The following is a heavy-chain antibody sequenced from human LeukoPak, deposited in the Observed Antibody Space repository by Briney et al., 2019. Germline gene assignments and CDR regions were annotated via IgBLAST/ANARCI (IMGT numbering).Heavy chain of an antibody. J-gene: IGHJ4*02. CDR3: AKGPLRGTAAAIDY. CDR2: ISYDGRNK. CDR1: GFTFTSYA. V-gene: IGHV3-30*04. D-gene: IGHD2-2*01. Sequence: GGSLRLSCTVSGFTFTSYAMHWVRQAPGKGLEWVAVISYDGRNKHYPDSVKGRFTISRDISTDTLWLQMDSLRTEDTAVYYCAKGPLRGTAAAIDYWGQGTLVTVSS.